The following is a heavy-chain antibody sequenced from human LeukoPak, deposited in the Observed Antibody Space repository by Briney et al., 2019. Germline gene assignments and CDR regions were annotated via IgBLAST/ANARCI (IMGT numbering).Heavy chain of an antibody. CDR1: GFTFSNAW. D-gene: IGHD1-7*01. J-gene: IGHJ4*02. Sequence: GGSLRLPCAASGFTFSNAWMSWVRQAPGKGLEWVGRIKSKTDGGTTDYAAPVKGRFTISRDDSKNTLYLQMNSLKTEDTAVYYCTTGNSLGRDGNYFFDFWGPGTLVTVSS. V-gene: IGHV3-15*01. CDR3: TTGNSLGRDGNYFFDF. CDR2: IKSKTDGGTT.